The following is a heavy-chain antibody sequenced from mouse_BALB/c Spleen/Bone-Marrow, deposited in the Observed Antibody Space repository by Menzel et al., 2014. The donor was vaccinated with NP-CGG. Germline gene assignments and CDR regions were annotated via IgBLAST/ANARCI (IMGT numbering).Heavy chain of an antibody. J-gene: IGHJ3*01. CDR1: GFTFSNYW. CDR3: TRLDYDWFAY. CDR2: IKLKSNNYAT. V-gene: IGHV6-6*02. D-gene: IGHD2-4*01. Sequence: EVKVEESGGGLVQPGGSMKLSCVASGFTFSNYWMNWVRQSPEKGLEWVAEIKLKSNNYATHYAESVKGRFTISRDDSKSSVYLQMSNLRAEDTGIYYCTRLDYDWFAYWGQGTLVPVSA.